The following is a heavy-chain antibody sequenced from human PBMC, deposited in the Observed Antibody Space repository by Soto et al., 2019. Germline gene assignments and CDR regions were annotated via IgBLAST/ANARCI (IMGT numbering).Heavy chain of an antibody. V-gene: IGHV3-33*01. D-gene: IGHD3-10*01. CDR3: ARDDEYSGNGMDV. Sequence: QVQLVECGGGVVQPGRSLRLSCAASEFTFSNYGMHWVRQAPGKGLEWVAVILNDGSNRYHADSVKDRFTISRDNSKNTLYLQMNSLRAEDTAVYYCARDDEYSGNGMDVWVQGTTVTVS. CDR1: EFTFSNYG. J-gene: IGHJ6*02. CDR2: ILNDGSNR.